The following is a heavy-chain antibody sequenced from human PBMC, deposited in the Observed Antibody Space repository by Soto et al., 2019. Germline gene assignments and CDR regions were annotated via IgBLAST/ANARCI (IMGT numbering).Heavy chain of an antibody. D-gene: IGHD4-17*01. J-gene: IGHJ4*02. CDR2: ISGSGGST. Sequence: WGSLRLSCAASGFTFSSYAIILFRQAPGKGLEWVSAISGSGGSTYYADSVKGRFTISRDNSKNTLYLQMNSLRAEDTAVYYCAKFPTVTTVDYWGQGTLVTVSS. V-gene: IGHV3-23*01. CDR1: GFTFSSYA. CDR3: AKFPTVTTVDY.